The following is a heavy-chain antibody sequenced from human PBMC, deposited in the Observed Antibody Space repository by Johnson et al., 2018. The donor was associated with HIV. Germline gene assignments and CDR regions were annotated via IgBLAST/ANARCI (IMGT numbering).Heavy chain of an antibody. CDR1: GFTVSSNY. V-gene: IGHV3-30*18. D-gene: IGHD4-23*01. J-gene: IGHJ3*02. CDR2: IWYDGSTK. CDR3: AKLGDYSGINGFDI. Sequence: QVQLVESGGGVVQPGRSLRLSCAASGFTVSSNYMSWVRQAPGKVLEWVAVIWYDGSTKYYADSVKGRFTISRDNSKNTLYLQMNSLRAEDTAVYYCAKLGDYSGINGFDIWGQGTMVTVSS.